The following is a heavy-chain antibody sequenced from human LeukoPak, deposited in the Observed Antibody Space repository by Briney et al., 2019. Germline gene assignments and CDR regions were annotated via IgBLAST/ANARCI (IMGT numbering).Heavy chain of an antibody. V-gene: IGHV3-23*01. D-gene: IGHD3-22*01. Sequence: GGSLRLSCAASGFTFSSYAMSWVRQAPGKGLEWVSAISGSGGSTYYADSVKGRFTISRDNSKNTLYLQMNSLRAEDTAVRYCAKPPFGLLPKDTNDYWGQGTLVTVSS. CDR1: GFTFSSYA. CDR2: ISGSGGST. CDR3: AKPPFGLLPKDTNDY. J-gene: IGHJ4*02.